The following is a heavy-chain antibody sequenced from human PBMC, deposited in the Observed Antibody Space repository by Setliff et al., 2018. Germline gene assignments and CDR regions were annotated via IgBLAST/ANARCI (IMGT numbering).Heavy chain of an antibody. Sequence: PGGSLRLSCAASGFTFSSYSMKWVRQAPGKGLEWISYIEISSTTIYYADSVKGRFTISRDNAKNSLYLQMNSLRAGDTAVYYCATNPPKGPSGGYYYDDPYYYYMDVWGKGTTVTVSS. CDR3: ATNPPKGPSGGYYYDDPYYYYMDV. D-gene: IGHD3-22*01. CDR2: IEISSTTI. CDR1: GFTFSSYS. V-gene: IGHV3-48*01. J-gene: IGHJ6*03.